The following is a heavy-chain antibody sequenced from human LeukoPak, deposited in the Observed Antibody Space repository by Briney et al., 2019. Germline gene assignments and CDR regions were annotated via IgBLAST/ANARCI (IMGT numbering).Heavy chain of an antibody. CDR2: IYYSGST. CDR3: AREPTEVRYAFDI. Sequence: PSETLSLTCTVSGGSISSYYWSWIRQPPGKGPEWIGYIYYSGSTNYNPSLKSRVTISVDTSKNQFSLKLSSVTAADTAVYYCAREPTEVRYAFDIWGQGTMVTVSS. J-gene: IGHJ3*02. V-gene: IGHV4-59*01. CDR1: GGSISSYY. D-gene: IGHD2-2*01.